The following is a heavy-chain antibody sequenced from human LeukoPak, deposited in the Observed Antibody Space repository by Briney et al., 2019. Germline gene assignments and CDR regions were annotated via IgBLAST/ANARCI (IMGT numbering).Heavy chain of an antibody. CDR2: IYYSGST. Sequence: SETLSLTCTVSGDSVSSYYWSWIRQPPGKGLEWIGYIYYSGSTNYNPSLKSRVTISVDTSKNQFSLKLSSVTAADTAVYYCERDESAAGAFDIWGLGTMVTVSS. V-gene: IGHV4-59*02. J-gene: IGHJ3*02. CDR1: GDSVSSYY. D-gene: IGHD2-15*01. CDR3: ERDESAAGAFDI.